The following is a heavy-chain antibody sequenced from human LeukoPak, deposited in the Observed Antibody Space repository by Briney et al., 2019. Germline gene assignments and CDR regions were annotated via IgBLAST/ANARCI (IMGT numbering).Heavy chain of an antibody. CDR3: TRLPREAAGDY. CDR2: IHPDSSDK. J-gene: IGHJ4*02. V-gene: IGHV3-7*03. Sequence: GGSLRLSCEASGFTFRHSWLSWIRQTPGKGLEWVANIHPDSSDKFYVDSMEGRFTISRDNTKNSLYLQIDNARLDDTGLYYCTRLPREAAGDYWGQGVPVIVSS. CDR1: GFTFRHSW.